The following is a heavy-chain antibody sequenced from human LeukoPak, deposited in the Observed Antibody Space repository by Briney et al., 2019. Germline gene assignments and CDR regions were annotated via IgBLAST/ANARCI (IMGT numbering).Heavy chain of an antibody. J-gene: IGHJ3*02. CDR2: IDTSRSN. CDR1: GGSLSRYY. V-gene: IGHV4-4*07. CDR3: ARDSLLSAAFDI. Sequence: SETLSLPCTVSGGSLSRYYRRWIRQPAGKGLEWIGRIDTSRSNNYNPALKSRVTMSVDTSKNQFTLKLSSVTAADTAVYYGARDSLLSAAFDIWGQGTMVTVSS.